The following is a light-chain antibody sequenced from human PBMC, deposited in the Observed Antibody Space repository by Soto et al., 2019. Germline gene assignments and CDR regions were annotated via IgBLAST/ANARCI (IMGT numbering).Light chain of an antibody. J-gene: IGKJ1*01. CDR3: QQYNNWPPGT. V-gene: IGKV3-15*01. CDR2: AAS. Sequence: EIVLTQSPATLSLSPGERATLSCRASQSVSNTLAWYQQKPGQAPRLLIYAASTRATGVSARFSGSGSGTEFTLTISSLQSEDFAVYYCQQYNNWPPGTFGQGTKVDI. CDR1: QSVSNT.